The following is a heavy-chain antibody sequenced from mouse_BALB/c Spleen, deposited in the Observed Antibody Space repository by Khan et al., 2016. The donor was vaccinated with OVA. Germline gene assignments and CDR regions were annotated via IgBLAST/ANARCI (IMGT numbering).Heavy chain of an antibody. D-gene: IGHD1-1*01. J-gene: IGHJ2*01. V-gene: IGHV3-2*02. Sequence: EVQLQESGPGLVKPSQSLSLTCTVTGFSITSDDAWNWIRQFPGNKLEWMGYISYSGRTSYTPSLKSRISITRDTSKNQFFLQLNSVSTEDTATYYCARSVTITTLVATDFDYWGQGTTLTVSS. CDR1: GFSITSDDA. CDR2: ISYSGRT. CDR3: ARSVTITTLVATDFDY.